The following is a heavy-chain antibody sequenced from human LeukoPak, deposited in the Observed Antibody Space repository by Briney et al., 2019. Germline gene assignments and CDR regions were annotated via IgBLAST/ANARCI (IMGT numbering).Heavy chain of an antibody. J-gene: IGHJ4*02. D-gene: IGHD3-22*01. CDR2: IYYSGST. Sequence: PSETLSLTCTVSGGSISSYYWSWIRQPPGKGLEWIGYIYYSGSTNYNPSLKSQVTISVDTSKNQFSLKLSSVTAADTAVYYCARRLRYYYDSSGYYPGTAIDYWGQGTLVTVSS. V-gene: IGHV4-59*12. CDR1: GGSISSYY. CDR3: ARRLRYYYDSSGYYPGTAIDY.